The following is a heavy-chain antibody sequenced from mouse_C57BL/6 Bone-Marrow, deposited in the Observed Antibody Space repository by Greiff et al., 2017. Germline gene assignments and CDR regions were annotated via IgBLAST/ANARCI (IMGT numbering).Heavy chain of an antibody. CDR1: GFNIKDDY. CDR3: STRYKNY. Sequence: EVQLQQSGAELVRPGASVKLSCTASGFNIKDDYMHWVKQRPEQGLEWIGWIYPENGDTEYASKFQGKATITADTSSNTAYLQLSSLTSEDTAVYYCSTRYKNYWGQGTSVTVSS. D-gene: IGHD1-3*01. CDR2: IYPENGDT. V-gene: IGHV14-4*01. J-gene: IGHJ4*01.